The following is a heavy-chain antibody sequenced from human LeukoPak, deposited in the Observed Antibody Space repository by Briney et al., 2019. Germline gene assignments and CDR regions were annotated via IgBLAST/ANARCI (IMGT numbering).Heavy chain of an antibody. V-gene: IGHV4-39*01. J-gene: IGHJ6*03. CDR1: GGSISSSSYY. CDR2: IYYSGST. Sequence: SETLSLTCTVSGGSISSSSYYWGWIRQPQGKGLEWIGSIYYSGSTYYNPSLKSRVTISVDTSKNQFSLKLSSVTAADTAVYYCARQVELPDYYYYYMDVWGKGTTVTVSS. D-gene: IGHD2-15*01. CDR3: ARQVELPDYYYYYMDV.